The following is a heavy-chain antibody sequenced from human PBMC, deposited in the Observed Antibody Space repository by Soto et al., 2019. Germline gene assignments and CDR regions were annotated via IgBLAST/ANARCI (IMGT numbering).Heavy chain of an antibody. J-gene: IGHJ5*01. CDR1: GGSVRAPDW. V-gene: IGHV4-4*02. D-gene: IGHD1-1*01. Sequence: VTLSLTCTLSGGSVRAPDWWNWVRQSPDKGLEWIAEVHISGHSNYNPSLRSRVSVSIDSSKNQFYLNLNSVTAADTAIYYCARVRQGCSANNCYFDPWGQGTQVTVSS. CDR3: ARVRQGCSANNCYFDP. CDR2: VHISGHS.